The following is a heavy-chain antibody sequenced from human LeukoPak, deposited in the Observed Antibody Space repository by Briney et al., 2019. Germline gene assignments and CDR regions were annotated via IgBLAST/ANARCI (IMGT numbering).Heavy chain of an antibody. CDR1: AFTFSDHS. D-gene: IGHD2-2*01. CDR3: AKDLYCSSTSCYMDV. J-gene: IGHJ6*03. CDR2: ISYDSSNT. V-gene: IGHV3-30-3*01. Sequence: GGSLRLSCAASAFTFSDHSMHWVRQAPGKGLEWVSSISYDSSNTYYADSVKGRFTISRDNSKNTLYLQMNSLRAEDTAVYYCAKDLYCSSTSCYMDVWGKGTTVTVSS.